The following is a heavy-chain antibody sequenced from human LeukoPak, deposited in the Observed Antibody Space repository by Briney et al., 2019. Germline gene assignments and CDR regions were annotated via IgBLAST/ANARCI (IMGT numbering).Heavy chain of an antibody. J-gene: IGHJ4*02. CDR1: GYSISSGYY. V-gene: IGHV4-38-2*02. D-gene: IGHD5-24*01. Sequence: PSETLSLTCTVSGYSISSGYYWGWIRQPPGKGLEWIGSIYHSGSTYYNPSLKSRVTISVDTSKNQFSLRLTSVTAADTAVYYCVRDEINMGTFDFWGQGTLVTVSS. CDR3: VRDEINMGTFDF. CDR2: IYHSGST.